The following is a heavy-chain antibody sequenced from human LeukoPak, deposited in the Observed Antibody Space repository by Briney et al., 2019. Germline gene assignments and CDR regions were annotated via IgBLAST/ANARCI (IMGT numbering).Heavy chain of an antibody. CDR2: INSDGSST. Sequence: GGSLRLSCAASGFTFNRYWMHWVRHASGKGLVWVSRINSDGSSTNYVDSVKGRFTISRDNAKNTLFLQMNSLRAEDAAIYYCARGNFYSGSGSSPLDYWGLGTLVTVSS. CDR3: ARGNFYSGSGSSPLDY. J-gene: IGHJ4*02. D-gene: IGHD3-10*01. V-gene: IGHV3-74*01. CDR1: GFTFNRYW.